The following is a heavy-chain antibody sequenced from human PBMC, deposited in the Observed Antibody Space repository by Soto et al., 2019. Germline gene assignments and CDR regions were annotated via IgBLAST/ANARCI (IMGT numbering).Heavy chain of an antibody. J-gene: IGHJ3*02. CDR3: ARDIVVVVAATRFAFDI. D-gene: IGHD2-15*01. Sequence: GASVKVSCKASGYTFTSYGISWVRQAPGQGLEWMGWISAYNGNTNYAQKLQGRVTMTTDTSTSTAYMELRGLRSDDTAVYYCARDIVVVVAATRFAFDIWGQGTMVTVSS. V-gene: IGHV1-18*01. CDR2: ISAYNGNT. CDR1: GYTFTSYG.